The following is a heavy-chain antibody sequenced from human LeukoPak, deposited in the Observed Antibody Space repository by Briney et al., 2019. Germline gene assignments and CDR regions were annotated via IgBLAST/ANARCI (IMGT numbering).Heavy chain of an antibody. CDR1: GFTFSSYW. Sequence: QPGGSLRLSCAASGFTFSSYWMHWVRQAPGKGLVWVSRINSDGSSVTYADSVKGRFTISRDNAKNTLYLQMNSLRAEDTAAYYCAVEVATTLDPWGQGTLVTVSS. D-gene: IGHD2-15*01. CDR2: INSDGSSV. V-gene: IGHV3-74*01. CDR3: AVEVATTLDP. J-gene: IGHJ5*02.